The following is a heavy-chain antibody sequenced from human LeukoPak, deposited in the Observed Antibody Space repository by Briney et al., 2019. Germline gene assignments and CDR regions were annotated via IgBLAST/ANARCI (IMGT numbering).Heavy chain of an antibody. Sequence: GGSLRLSCAASGFTVSSNYMSWVRQAPGKGLEWVSVIYSGGSTYYADSVKGRFTISRDNSKNTLYLQMNSLRAEDTAVYYCARGVSYAVYAFDIWGQGTMVTVSS. V-gene: IGHV3-53*01. CDR3: ARGVSYAVYAFDI. J-gene: IGHJ3*02. CDR1: GFTVSSNY. CDR2: IYSGGST. D-gene: IGHD1-26*01.